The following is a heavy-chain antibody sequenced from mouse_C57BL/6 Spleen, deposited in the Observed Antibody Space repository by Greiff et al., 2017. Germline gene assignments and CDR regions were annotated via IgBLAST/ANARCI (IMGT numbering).Heavy chain of an antibody. CDR1: GYTFTSYG. Sequence: SGAELARPGASVKLSCKASGYTFTSYGISWVKQRTGQGLEWIGEIYPRSGNTYYNEKFKGKATLTADKSSSTAYMELRSLTSEDSAVYFCARGGDYDEGYAMDYWGQGTSVTVSS. CDR2: IYPRSGNT. J-gene: IGHJ4*01. V-gene: IGHV1-81*01. D-gene: IGHD2-4*01. CDR3: ARGGDYDEGYAMDY.